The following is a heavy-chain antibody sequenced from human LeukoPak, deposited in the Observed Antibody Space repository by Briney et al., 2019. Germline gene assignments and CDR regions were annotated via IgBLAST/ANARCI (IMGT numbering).Heavy chain of an antibody. D-gene: IGHD5-18*01. J-gene: IGHJ6*03. Sequence: PSETLSLTCAVYGGSFSGYYWSWIRQPPGKGLEWIGEINHSGSTNYNPSLKSRVTISVDTSKNQFSLKLSSVTAADTAVYYCARFPGIDTAMAHYYYYYYMDVWAKGPRSPSP. V-gene: IGHV4-34*01. CDR3: ARFPGIDTAMAHYYYYYYMDV. CDR1: GGSFSGYY. CDR2: INHSGST.